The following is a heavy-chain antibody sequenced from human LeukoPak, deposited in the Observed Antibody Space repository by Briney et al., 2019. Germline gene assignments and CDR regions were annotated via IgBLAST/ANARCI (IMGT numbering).Heavy chain of an antibody. CDR2: IKSDGTYS. Sequence: GGSPRLSCAASGFTFSSHWMHWVRHAPGKGLVCVARIKSDGTYSDYGGAVRGRFTISRDNAKDTLYLQMNSLRAEDTAIYYCVRDDDYYSVDYWGQGTLVTVSS. CDR3: VRDDDYYSVDY. CDR1: GFTFSSHW. J-gene: IGHJ4*02. V-gene: IGHV3-74*01. D-gene: IGHD4/OR15-4a*01.